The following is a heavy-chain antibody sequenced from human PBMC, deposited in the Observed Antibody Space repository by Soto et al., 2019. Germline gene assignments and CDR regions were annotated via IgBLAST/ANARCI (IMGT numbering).Heavy chain of an antibody. D-gene: IGHD3-22*01. CDR3: ARVRGSSGYPIPNIDY. J-gene: IGHJ4*02. V-gene: IGHV3-30-3*01. CDR1: GFTFSSYA. Sequence: GGSLRLSCAASGFTFSSYAMHWVRQAPGKGLEWVAVISYDGSNKYYADSVKGRFTISRDNSKNTLYLQMNSLRAEDTAVYYCARVRGSSGYPIPNIDYWGQGTLVTVSS. CDR2: ISYDGSNK.